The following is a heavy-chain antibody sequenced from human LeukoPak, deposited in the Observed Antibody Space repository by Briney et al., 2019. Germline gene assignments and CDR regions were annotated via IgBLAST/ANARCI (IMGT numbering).Heavy chain of an antibody. CDR3: ARDYYDSSGYYHEDY. D-gene: IGHD3-22*01. J-gene: IGHJ4*02. CDR1: GFTFSSYS. V-gene: IGHV3-48*04. CDR2: ISSSSSTI. Sequence: PGGSLRLSCAASGFTFSSYSMNWVRQAPGKGLEWVSYISSSSSTIYYADSVKGRFTISRDNAKNSLYLQMNSLRAEDTAVYYCARDYYDSSGYYHEDYWGQGTLVTVSS.